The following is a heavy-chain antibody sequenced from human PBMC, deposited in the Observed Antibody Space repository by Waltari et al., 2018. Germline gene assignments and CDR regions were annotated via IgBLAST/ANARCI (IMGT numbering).Heavy chain of an antibody. Sequence: QVHLRQWGAGLLKPSETLSLTCAVYNGSFSGYYWTWIRQPPGKGLEWLGEINHNGYVNQDTSFQDRLTISVDTSKNQFSLKLTSMTGADTALYYCARKLTGDRGAFDDWARGTMVTVSS. J-gene: IGHJ3*01. D-gene: IGHD1-20*01. CDR2: INHNGYV. V-gene: IGHV4-34*01. CDR1: NGSFSGYY. CDR3: ARKLTGDRGAFDD.